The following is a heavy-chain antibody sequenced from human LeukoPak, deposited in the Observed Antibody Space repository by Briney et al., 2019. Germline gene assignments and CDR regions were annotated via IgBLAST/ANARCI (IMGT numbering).Heavy chain of an antibody. J-gene: IGHJ4*02. V-gene: IGHV3-66*01. CDR1: GFTVSTNY. CDR2: IYSGDTT. Sequence: GGSLRLSCAASGFTVSTNYMSWVRQALGKGLEWVSVIYSGDTTFYADSVRGKFTISRDNSKNTLYLQMNSLRAEDTAVYYCASILRSSSGYYFDYWGQGTPVTVSS. CDR3: ASILRSSSGYYFDY. D-gene: IGHD3-10*01.